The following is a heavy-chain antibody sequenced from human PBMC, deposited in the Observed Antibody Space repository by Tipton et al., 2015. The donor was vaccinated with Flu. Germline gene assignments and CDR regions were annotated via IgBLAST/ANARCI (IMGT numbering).Heavy chain of an antibody. CDR1: GFTFSRYA. V-gene: IGHV3-23*01. D-gene: IGHD3-10*01. J-gene: IGHJ4*02. Sequence: SLRLSCAASGFTFSRYAMSWVRQAPGKGLEWVSAVSGGGAITYFADSVKGRFTISRDNSKNILYLQMNSLRADDTAVYYCARLTYYYGSGTSDYWGQGTLVTVSS. CDR2: VSGGGAIT. CDR3: ARLTYYYGSGTSDY.